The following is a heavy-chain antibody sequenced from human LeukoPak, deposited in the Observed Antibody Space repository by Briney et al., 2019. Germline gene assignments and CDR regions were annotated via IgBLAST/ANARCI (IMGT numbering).Heavy chain of an antibody. CDR3: AKAGRRIAVAAWSDP. D-gene: IGHD6-19*01. J-gene: IGHJ5*02. V-gene: IGHV3-9*01. Sequence: PGRSLRLSCAASGFTFDDYAMHWVRQAPGKGLEWVSGISWNSGSIGYADSVKGRFTISRDNAKNSLYLQMNSLRAEDTALYYCAKAGRRIAVAAWSDPWGQGTLVTVSS. CDR1: GFTFDDYA. CDR2: ISWNSGSI.